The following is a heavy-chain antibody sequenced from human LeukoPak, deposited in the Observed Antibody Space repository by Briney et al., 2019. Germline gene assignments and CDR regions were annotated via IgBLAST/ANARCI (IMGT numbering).Heavy chain of an antibody. Sequence: SQTLSLTCTVSGGSISSAGYSWTWIRQHPGKGLEWIGYISYSGSTYYNPSLKSRVTISVDTSKNQFSLKLNSVTAADTAVYYCARDTSGQSHFYDSGALDIWGQGTMVTVSS. J-gene: IGHJ3*02. V-gene: IGHV4-31*03. CDR1: GGSISSAGYS. CDR3: ARDTSGQSHFYDSGALDI. CDR2: ISYSGST. D-gene: IGHD3-22*01.